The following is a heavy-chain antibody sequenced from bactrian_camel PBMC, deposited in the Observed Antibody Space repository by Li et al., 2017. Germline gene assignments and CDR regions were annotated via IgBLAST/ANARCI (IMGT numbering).Heavy chain of an antibody. CDR3: AAERRVRLNYGGISSLDPDEYVY. V-gene: IGHV3S53*01. Sequence: HVQLVESGGGSVQAGGSLTHSCATQTLVDSNTDMGWFRRAPGKEREGVAVIDPSETTTYADSVKGRFTISKDNAKITLYLHMTSLKPEDSGMYYCAAERRVRLNYGGISSLDPDEYVYWGQGTQVTVS. D-gene: IGHD1*01. J-gene: IGHJ4*01. CDR2: IDPSETT. CDR1: TLVDSNTD.